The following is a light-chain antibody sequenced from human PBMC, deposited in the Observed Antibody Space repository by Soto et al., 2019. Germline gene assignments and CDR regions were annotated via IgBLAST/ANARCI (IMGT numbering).Light chain of an antibody. V-gene: IGLV2-23*01. CDR2: EGS. CDR1: SSDVGTYNL. J-gene: IGLJ2*01. CDR3: SSYAGAVV. Sequence: QSALTQPASVSGSPGQSIIISCTGTSSDVGTYNLVSWYQHHPGKAPKLMIYEGSNRPSGVSHRFSGSQSGNTASLTISGLQAEDEADYYCSSYAGAVVFGGGTKLTVL.